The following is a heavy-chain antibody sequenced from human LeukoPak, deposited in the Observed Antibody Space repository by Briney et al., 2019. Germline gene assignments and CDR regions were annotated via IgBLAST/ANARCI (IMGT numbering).Heavy chain of an antibody. J-gene: IGHJ4*02. V-gene: IGHV3-7*01. CDR3: ARDEANDY. CDR1: GFTISNDW. CDR2: IKEGGTDK. Sequence: GGSLRLSCAASGFTISNDWMSWVRQAPGQGLESVAKIKEGGTDKYYADSVKGRFTISRDNAKNSLYLQMNSLRAEDTAVYYCARDEANDYWGQGTLVTVSS.